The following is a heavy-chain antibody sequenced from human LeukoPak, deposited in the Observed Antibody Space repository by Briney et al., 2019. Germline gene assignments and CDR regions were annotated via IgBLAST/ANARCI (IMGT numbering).Heavy chain of an antibody. CDR3: ARGVVPAAPDFDY. V-gene: IGHV4-34*01. J-gene: IGHJ4*02. CDR2: INHSGST. Sequence: PSETLSLTCAVYGGSFSGYYWSWIRQPPGKGLEWIGEINHSGSTNYNPSLKSRVTISVDTSKNQLSLKLSSVTAADTAVYYCARGVVPAAPDFDYWGQGTLVTVSS. CDR1: GGSFSGYY. D-gene: IGHD2-2*01.